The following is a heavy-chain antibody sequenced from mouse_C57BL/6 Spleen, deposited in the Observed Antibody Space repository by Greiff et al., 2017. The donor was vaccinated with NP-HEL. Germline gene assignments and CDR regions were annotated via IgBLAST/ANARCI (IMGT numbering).Heavy chain of an antibody. J-gene: IGHJ1*03. Sequence: DVMLVESGGGLVKPGGSLKLSCAASGFTFSSYAMSWVRQTPEKRLEWVATISAGGSYTYYPDNVKGRFTISRDNAKNNLYLQMSHLKSEDTAMYYCARGRTTVVASYWYFDVWGTGTTVTVSS. D-gene: IGHD1-1*01. CDR2: ISAGGSYT. V-gene: IGHV5-4*03. CDR1: GFTFSSYA. CDR3: ARGRTTVVASYWYFDV.